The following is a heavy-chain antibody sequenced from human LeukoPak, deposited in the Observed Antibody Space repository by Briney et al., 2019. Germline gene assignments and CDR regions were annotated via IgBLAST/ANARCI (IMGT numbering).Heavy chain of an antibody. D-gene: IGHD3-22*01. CDR1: GFTFSSYW. Sequence: GGSLRLSCAASGFTFSSYWMHWVRQAPGKGLVWVSRINSDGSSTSYADSVKGRFTISRDNAKNTLYLQMNSLRAEDTAVYYRARGDGYYYDSSGPDYWGQGTLVTVSS. CDR2: INSDGSST. V-gene: IGHV3-74*01. CDR3: ARGDGYYYDSSGPDY. J-gene: IGHJ4*02.